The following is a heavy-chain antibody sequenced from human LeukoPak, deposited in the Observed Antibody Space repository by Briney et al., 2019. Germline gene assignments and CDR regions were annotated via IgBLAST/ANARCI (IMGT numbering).Heavy chain of an antibody. D-gene: IGHD2-15*01. V-gene: IGHV3-9*01. CDR2: ISWNSGSI. CDR1: GFTFDDYA. J-gene: IGHJ3*02. CDR3: AKAGSLTDDIYCTGGSCYPGDPFDI. Sequence: GGSLRLSCAASGFTFDDYAMHWVRQAPGKGLEWVSGISWNSGSIGYADSVKGRFTISRDNAKNSLYLQMNSLRAEDTAFYYCAKAGSLTDDIYCTGGSCYPGDPFDIWGQGTMVTVSS.